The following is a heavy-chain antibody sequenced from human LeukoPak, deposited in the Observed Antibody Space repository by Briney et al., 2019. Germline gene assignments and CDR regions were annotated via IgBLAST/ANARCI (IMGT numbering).Heavy chain of an antibody. CDR2: INPNSGGT. CDR3: ALGYYDFCSGLGWFDP. D-gene: IGHD3-3*01. CDR1: GYTFTGYY. Sequence: ASVKVSCKASGYTFTGYYMHWVRQAPGQGLERMGWINPNSGGTNYAQKFQGRVTMTRDTSISTAYMELSRLRSDDTAVYYCALGYYDFCSGLGWFDPWGQGTLVTVSS. V-gene: IGHV1-2*02. J-gene: IGHJ5*02.